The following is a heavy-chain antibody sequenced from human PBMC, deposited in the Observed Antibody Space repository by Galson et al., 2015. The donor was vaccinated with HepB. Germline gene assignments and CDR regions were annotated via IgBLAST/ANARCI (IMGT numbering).Heavy chain of an antibody. CDR3: ARRGRSDY. D-gene: IGHD2-15*01. CDR2: INHSGST. V-gene: IGHV4-34*01. CDR1: GGSFSGYY. J-gene: IGHJ4*02. Sequence: VQLQESGPGLVKPSEILSLTCAVYGGSFSGYYWSWIRQPPGKGLEWIGEINHSGSTNYNPSLKSRVTISVDTSKNQFSLKLSSVTAADTAVYYCARRGRSDYWGQGTLVTVSS.